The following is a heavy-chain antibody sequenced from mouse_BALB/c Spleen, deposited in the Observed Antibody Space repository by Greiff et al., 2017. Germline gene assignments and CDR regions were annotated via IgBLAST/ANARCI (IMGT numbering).Heavy chain of an antibody. D-gene: IGHD2-1*01. CDR2: IRNKANGYTT. CDR1: GFTFTDYY. CDR3: ARDKGHYGNYDY. Sequence: EVQRVESGGGLVQPGGSLRLSCATSGFTFTDYYMSWVRQPPGKALEWLGFIRNKANGYTTEYSASVKGRFTISRDNSQSILYLQMNTLRAEDSATYYCARDKGHYGNYDYWGQGTTLTVSS. V-gene: IGHV7-3*02. J-gene: IGHJ2*01.